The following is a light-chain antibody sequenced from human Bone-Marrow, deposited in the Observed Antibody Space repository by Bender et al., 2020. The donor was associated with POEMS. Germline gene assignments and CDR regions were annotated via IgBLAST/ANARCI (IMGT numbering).Light chain of an antibody. J-gene: IGLJ2*01. CDR3: CSYAGRGTLI. Sequence: QSALTQPPSASGSPGQSITISCTGTSSDIGSYKIVSWYQQHPGKAPRLLIHEVSKRPSGVSDRFSGSKSGDSAFLTISGLQTDDEAAYYCCSYAGRGTLIFGGGTKLTVL. CDR2: EVS. CDR1: SSDIGSYKI. V-gene: IGLV2-23*02.